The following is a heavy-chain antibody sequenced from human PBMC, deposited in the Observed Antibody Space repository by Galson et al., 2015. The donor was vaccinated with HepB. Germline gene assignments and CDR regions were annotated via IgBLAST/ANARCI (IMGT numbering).Heavy chain of an antibody. CDR1: GFTFSDYY. V-gene: IGHV3-11*01. CDR3: ASAYYYGHWYFDL. D-gene: IGHD3-10*01. CDR2: ISESGTTI. Sequence: SLRLSCAASGFTFSDYYMSWIRQAPGKRLEWVSYISESGTTISYADSVRGRFTISRDNAKNSLYLQINSLTAEDTALYYCASAYYYGHWYFDLWGPGTLVTVSS. J-gene: IGHJ2*01.